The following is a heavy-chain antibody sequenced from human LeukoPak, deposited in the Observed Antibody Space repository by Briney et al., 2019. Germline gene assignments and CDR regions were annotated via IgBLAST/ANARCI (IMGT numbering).Heavy chain of an antibody. J-gene: IGHJ4*02. Sequence: ASVNVSCKASGYTFISHGFNWVRQAPGQGLEWMGWITTYNGNTRYSQKYQDRVTMTTDTSTSTAYMELRSLRSDDTAVYYCARGYCSSTSCHGRGFDYWGQGTLVTVSS. D-gene: IGHD2-2*01. CDR2: ITTYNGNT. CDR1: GYTFISHG. V-gene: IGHV1-18*01. CDR3: ARGYCSSTSCHGRGFDY.